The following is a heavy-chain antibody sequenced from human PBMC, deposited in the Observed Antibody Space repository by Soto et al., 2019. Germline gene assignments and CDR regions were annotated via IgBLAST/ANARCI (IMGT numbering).Heavy chain of an antibody. CDR2: ISGTSDSI. CDR3: ARVAVITAAGTSDY. CDR1: GFTFSDYY. V-gene: IGHV3-11*06. J-gene: IGHJ4*02. Sequence: GGSLRLSCAASGFTFSDYYMSWIRQVPGKGLEWVAYISGTSDSIPYADSVKGRFTISRDNAKNSLYLQMNSLRAEDTAVYYCARVAVITAAGTSDYWGQGTLVTGLL. D-gene: IGHD6-13*01.